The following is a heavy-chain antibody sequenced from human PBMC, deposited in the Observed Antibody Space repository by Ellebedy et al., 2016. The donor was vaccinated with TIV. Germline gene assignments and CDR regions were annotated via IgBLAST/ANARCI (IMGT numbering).Heavy chain of an antibody. Sequence: PGGSLRLSCAASGFTFINYDMHWVRQRTGKGLEWVSGIGTAGDTYYSGSVKGRFTISRKDAKKSLDLQMNSLRAGDTAVYYCARGLFGSSYPVWGQGILVTVSS. CDR3: ARGLFGSSYPV. D-gene: IGHD3-16*02. V-gene: IGHV3-13*01. J-gene: IGHJ4*02. CDR1: GFTFINYD. CDR2: IGTAGDT.